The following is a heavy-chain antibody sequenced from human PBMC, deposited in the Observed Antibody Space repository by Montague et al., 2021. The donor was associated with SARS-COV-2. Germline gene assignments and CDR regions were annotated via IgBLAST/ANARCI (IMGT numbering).Heavy chain of an antibody. D-gene: IGHD6-13*01. V-gene: IGHV6-1*01. CDR1: GDSVSSNRAA. CDR3: ARDRTTTAAADDGFDY. Sequence: CAISGDSVSSNRAAWNWIRQSPSRGLEWLGRTYYRSKWYNNYALSVKSRITINPETSKNQFSLQLNSVAPEDTAIYYCARDRTTTAAADDGFDYWGQGTLVTVSS. J-gene: IGHJ4*02. CDR2: TYYRSKWYN.